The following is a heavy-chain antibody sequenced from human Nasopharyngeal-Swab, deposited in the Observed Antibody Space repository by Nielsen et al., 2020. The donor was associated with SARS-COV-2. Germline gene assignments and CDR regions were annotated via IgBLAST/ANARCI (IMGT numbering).Heavy chain of an antibody. D-gene: IGHD3-10*01. Sequence: SETLSLTCTVSGGSISSYYWSWIRQPPGKGLEWIGYIYYSGSTKYNPSLKSRVTISVDTSKNQFSLNLNSVTAADTAVYYCARGRFEYYYGSGSYSTLYYGMDVWGQGTTVTVSS. J-gene: IGHJ6*02. CDR3: ARGRFEYYYGSGSYSTLYYGMDV. CDR2: IYYSGST. CDR1: GGSISSYY. V-gene: IGHV4-59*01.